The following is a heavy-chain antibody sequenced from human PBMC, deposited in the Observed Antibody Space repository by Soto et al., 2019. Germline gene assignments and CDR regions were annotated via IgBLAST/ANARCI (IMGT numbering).Heavy chain of an antibody. Sequence: QVQLQESGPGLVKPSQTLSLTCTVSGGSISSGGYYWSWIRQHPGKGLEWIGYIYYSGSTYYNPSLQVRVTISVDTSKNQFSLKLSSVTAADTAVYYCARDRAVILWSGDSDAFDIWCQGTMVTVSS. V-gene: IGHV4-31*03. CDR3: ARDRAVILWSGDSDAFDI. CDR1: GGSISSGGYY. J-gene: IGHJ3*02. D-gene: IGHD3-3*01. CDR2: IYYSGST.